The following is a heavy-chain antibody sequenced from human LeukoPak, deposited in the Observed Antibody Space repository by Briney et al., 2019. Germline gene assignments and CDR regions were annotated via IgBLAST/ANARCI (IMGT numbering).Heavy chain of an antibody. D-gene: IGHD1-14*01. CDR2: LYYTGST. CDR1: GGSISTGNYY. Sequence: SETLSLTCTVSGGSISTGNYYWGWIRQPPGKGLEWIGSLYYTGSTYYNPSLKSRVTISVDTSKNQFSLKLSSVTAADTAVYYCAREGRWAENTRTYFMDVWGKGTTVTVSS. V-gene: IGHV4-39*02. J-gene: IGHJ6*03. CDR3: AREGRWAENTRTYFMDV.